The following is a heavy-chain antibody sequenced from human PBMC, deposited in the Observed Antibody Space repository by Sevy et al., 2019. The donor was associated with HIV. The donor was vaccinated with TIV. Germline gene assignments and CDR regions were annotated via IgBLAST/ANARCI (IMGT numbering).Heavy chain of an antibody. J-gene: IGHJ4*02. D-gene: IGHD5-18*01. Sequence: ASVKVSCKASGYTFTGYYMHWVRQAPGQGLEWMGWINPNSGGTNYAQKFQGRVTMTSDTSIRTAYMELSRLGSDETAVYSCAREWVDTATISRDGKKFDYWGQGTLVTVSS. CDR3: AREWVDTATISRDGKKFDY. CDR1: GYTFTGYY. V-gene: IGHV1-2*02. CDR2: INPNSGGT.